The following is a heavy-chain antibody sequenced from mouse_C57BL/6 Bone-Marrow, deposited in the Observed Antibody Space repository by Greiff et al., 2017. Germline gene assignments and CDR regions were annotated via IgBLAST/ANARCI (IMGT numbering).Heavy chain of an antibody. V-gene: IGHV5-9*01. CDR3: ARQGQLPFAY. D-gene: IGHD6-1*01. Sequence: EVKVVESGGGLVKPGGSLKLSCAASGFTFSSYTMSWVRQTPEKRLEWVATISGGGGNTYYPASVKGRFTIARDNAKNTLYLQMSSLRSEDTALYYCARQGQLPFAYWGQGTLVTVSA. CDR1: GFTFSSYT. CDR2: ISGGGGNT. J-gene: IGHJ3*01.